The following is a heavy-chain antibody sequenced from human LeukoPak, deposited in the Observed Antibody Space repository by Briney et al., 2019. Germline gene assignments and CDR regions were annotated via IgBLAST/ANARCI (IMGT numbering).Heavy chain of an antibody. J-gene: IGHJ4*02. V-gene: IGHV1-69*04. Sequence: SVKVSCKASGGTFSSYAISWVRQAPGQGLEWMGRIIPILGIANYAQKFQGRVTITADKSTSTAYMELSSLRSEDTAVYYCARQLYLVVTGGFDYWGQGTLVTVSS. CDR3: ARQLYLVVTGGFDY. D-gene: IGHD3-22*01. CDR1: GGTFSSYA. CDR2: IIPILGIA.